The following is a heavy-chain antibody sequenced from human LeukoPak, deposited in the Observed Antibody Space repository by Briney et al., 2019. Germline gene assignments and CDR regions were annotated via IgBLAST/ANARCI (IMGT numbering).Heavy chain of an antibody. J-gene: IGHJ4*02. Sequence: PGGSLRLSCAASGFTFSSFEMKWVRQAPGKGLEWVSYISSGGSTIYYADSVKGRFTISRDNAKNSLYLQMNSLRAEDTAVYYCAREGTWSYYYDYWGQGTLVTVSS. D-gene: IGHD1-26*01. CDR3: AREGTWSYYYDY. V-gene: IGHV3-48*03. CDR1: GFTFSSFE. CDR2: ISSGGSTI.